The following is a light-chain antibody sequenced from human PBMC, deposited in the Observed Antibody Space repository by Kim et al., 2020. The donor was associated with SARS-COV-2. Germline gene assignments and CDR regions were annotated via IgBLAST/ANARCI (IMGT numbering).Light chain of an antibody. V-gene: IGLV3-19*01. CDR1: SLRNYY. CDR2: GKN. Sequence: SSELTQDPVVSVALGQTVRITCQGASLRNYYATWYQQKPGQAPLLVIYGKNNRPSGIPDRFSGSSSGSTASLTITGAQAEDEADYYCNSRNNSDNRVLFGGGTQLTVL. CDR3: NSRNNSDNRVL. J-gene: IGLJ2*01.